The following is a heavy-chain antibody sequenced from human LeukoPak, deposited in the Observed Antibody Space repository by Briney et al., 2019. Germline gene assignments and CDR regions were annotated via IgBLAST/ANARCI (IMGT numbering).Heavy chain of an antibody. Sequence: SVKVSCKASGGTFSSYAISWVRQAPGQGLEWMGGIIPIFGTANYAQKFQGRVTITADESTSTAYMELSSLRSEDTAVYYCARGDSIGYYFFDYWGQGTLVTVSS. CDR3: ARGDSIGYYFFDY. V-gene: IGHV1-69*13. CDR2: IIPIFGTA. J-gene: IGHJ4*02. D-gene: IGHD3-22*01. CDR1: GGTFSSYA.